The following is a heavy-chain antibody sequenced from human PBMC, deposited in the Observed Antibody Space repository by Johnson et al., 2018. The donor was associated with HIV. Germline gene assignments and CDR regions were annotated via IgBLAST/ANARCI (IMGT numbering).Heavy chain of an antibody. CDR2: INWDGDST. CDR3: AREWGMITFGGVIPRNALDI. Sequence: VQLVESGGGVIQPGGSLRLSCVASGFTVRKGLEWVSLINWDGDSTYYADSVKGRFTISRDNSKNSLYLQMNSLRAEDTAVYYCAREWGMITFGGVIPRNALDIWGQGTMVTVSS. J-gene: IGHJ3*02. V-gene: IGHV3-43D*03. CDR1: GFT. D-gene: IGHD3-16*01.